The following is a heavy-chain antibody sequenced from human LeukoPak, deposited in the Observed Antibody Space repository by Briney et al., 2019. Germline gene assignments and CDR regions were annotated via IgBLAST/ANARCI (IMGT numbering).Heavy chain of an antibody. CDR1: GFTFSSYA. J-gene: IGHJ5*02. V-gene: IGHV3-23*01. Sequence: PGGSLRLSCAASGFTFSSYAMSWVRQAPGKGLEWVSAISGSGGSTYYADSVKGRFTISRDNSRNTLYLQMNSLRAEDTAEYYCAKEGLYTSGSSDWFDPWGQGTLVTVSS. CDR2: ISGSGGST. D-gene: IGHD6-19*01. CDR3: AKEGLYTSGSSDWFDP.